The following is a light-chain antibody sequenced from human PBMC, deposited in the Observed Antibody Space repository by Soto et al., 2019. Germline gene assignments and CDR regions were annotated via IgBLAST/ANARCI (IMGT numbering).Light chain of an antibody. V-gene: IGKV3-15*01. CDR2: GAS. J-gene: IGKJ1*01. CDR3: QQYNGWPPT. CDR1: QSVSSSY. Sequence: EIVLTQSPGTLSLSPGERGTLSCRASQSVSSSYFAWYQQKPGQAPRLLIYGASTRATGIPARFSGSGSGTEFTLSISSLQSEDFAVYYCQQYNGWPPTFGQGTKVDIK.